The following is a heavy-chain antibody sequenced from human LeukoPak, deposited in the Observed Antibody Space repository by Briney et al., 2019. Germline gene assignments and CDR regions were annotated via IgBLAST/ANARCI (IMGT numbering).Heavy chain of an antibody. J-gene: IGHJ4*02. CDR2: VPHDGNTK. CDR1: GFTFSTHA. CDR3: ARAIVGTENFDY. Sequence: GGSLRLSCAASGFTFSTHAMHWVRQAPGKGLEWVAVVPHDGNTKYYTDSVKGRFTISRDNSKNTLYLQMNGLRTDDTAVYYCARAIVGTENFDYWGQGTLVTVSS. V-gene: IGHV3-30*10. D-gene: IGHD5-12*01.